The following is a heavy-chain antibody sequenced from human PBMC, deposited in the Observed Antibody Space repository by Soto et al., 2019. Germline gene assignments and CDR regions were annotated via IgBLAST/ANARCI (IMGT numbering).Heavy chain of an antibody. J-gene: IGHJ5*02. CDR2: IYDSGST. V-gene: IGHV4-31*03. CDR3: ASIYDSSRYYYGNNWFDP. Sequence: PSETLSLTCSVSGDSISSGDYYWSWIRQHPGKGLEWIGYIYDSGSTYYNPSLKSRVTISVDTSKNQFSLKLSSVTAADTAVYYCASIYDSSRYYYGNNWFDPWGQGTLVTVSS. D-gene: IGHD3-22*01. CDR1: GDSISSGDYY.